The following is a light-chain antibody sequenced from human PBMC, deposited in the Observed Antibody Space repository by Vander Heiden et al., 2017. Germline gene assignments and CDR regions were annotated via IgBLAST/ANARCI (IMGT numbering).Light chain of an antibody. J-gene: IGKJ1*01. CDR3: QQYNSYSRT. V-gene: IGKV1-5*03. CDR2: KAS. Sequence: DIQMTQSPSTLSASVADRVIITCRASPSIGSWLALDQQKPGKAPNLIIYKASRLEGGVPSRCSGSGSRTEFTLTISRLQPDDFATYYCQQYNSYSRTFGQGTKVEIK. CDR1: PSIGSW.